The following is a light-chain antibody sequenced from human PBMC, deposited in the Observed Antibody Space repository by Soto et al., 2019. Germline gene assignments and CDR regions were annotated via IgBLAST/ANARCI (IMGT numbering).Light chain of an antibody. Sequence: QSALTQPAAVSWSPGHSITISCTGTSSDVGGYNYVSWYQQHPGKAPKLMIYEVSNRPSGVSNRFSGSKAGNKASLTISGLQAEDEADYSCSSYTRSSTRVFGTGTKLTVL. CDR3: SSYTRSSTRV. CDR2: EVS. J-gene: IGLJ1*01. CDR1: SSDVGGYNY. V-gene: IGLV2-14*01.